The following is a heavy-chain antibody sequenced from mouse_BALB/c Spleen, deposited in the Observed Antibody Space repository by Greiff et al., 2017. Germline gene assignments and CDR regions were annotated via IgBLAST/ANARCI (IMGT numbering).Heavy chain of an antibody. CDR3: AREDTTADWYFDV. V-gene: IGHV5-6-3*01. CDR1: GFTFSSYG. D-gene: IGHD1-1*01. J-gene: IGHJ1*01. Sequence: DVKLVESGGGLVQPGGSLKLSCAASGFTFSSYGMSWVRQTPDKRLELVATINSNGGSTYYPDSVKGRFTISRDNAKNTLYLQMSSLKSEDTAMYYCAREDTTADWYFDVWGAGTTVTVSS. CDR2: INSNGGST.